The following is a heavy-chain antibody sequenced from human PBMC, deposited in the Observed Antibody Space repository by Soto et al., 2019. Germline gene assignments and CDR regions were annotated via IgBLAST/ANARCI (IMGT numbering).Heavy chain of an antibody. V-gene: IGHV4-34*01. J-gene: IGHJ4*02. Sequence: PSETLSLTCAVYGGSFSGYYWSWIRQPPGKGLEWIGEINHSGSTNYNPSLKSRVTISVDTSENQFSLKLSSVTAADTAVYYCARGYYYDSSGPGDLYFDYWGQGTLVTVSS. CDR2: INHSGST. D-gene: IGHD3-22*01. CDR1: GGSFSGYY. CDR3: ARGYYYDSSGPGDLYFDY.